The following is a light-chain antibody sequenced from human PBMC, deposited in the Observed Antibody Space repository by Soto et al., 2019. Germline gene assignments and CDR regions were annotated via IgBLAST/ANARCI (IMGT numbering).Light chain of an antibody. CDR2: DAS. CDR1: QSVSSY. V-gene: IGKV3-11*01. J-gene: IGKJ4*01. CDR3: QHRSNWPPLT. Sequence: EIVLTPSPGTLSLSQGARATLSCRASQSVSSYLAWYQQKPGQAPRLLIYDASNRATGIPARFSGSGSGTDFTLTISSLEPEDFAVYYCQHRSNWPPLTFGGGTKVDIK.